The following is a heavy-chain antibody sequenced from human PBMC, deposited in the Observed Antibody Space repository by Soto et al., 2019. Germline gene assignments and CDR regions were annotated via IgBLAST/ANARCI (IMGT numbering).Heavy chain of an antibody. Sequence: EVQLVESGGGLIQPGGSLRLSCAASGFTVSSNYMSWVRQAPGKGLEWVSVIYSGGSTYYADSGKGRFTISRDNSKNTLYLQMSSLRDEDTAVYYCTRLGYCSGGSCYSLRPYGLDVWGQGTTVTVSS. J-gene: IGHJ6*02. D-gene: IGHD2-15*01. CDR1: GFTVSSNY. CDR2: IYSGGST. CDR3: TRLGYCSGGSCYSLRPYGLDV. V-gene: IGHV3-53*01.